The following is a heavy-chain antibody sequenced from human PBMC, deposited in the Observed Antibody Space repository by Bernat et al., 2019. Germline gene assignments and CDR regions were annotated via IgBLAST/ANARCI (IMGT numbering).Heavy chain of an antibody. CDR2: IYSGGST. CDR1: GFTVSSNY. V-gene: IGHV3-66*01. Sequence: EVQLVESGGGLVQPGGSLRLSCAASGFTVSSNYMSWVRQAPGKGLEWVSVIYSGGSTYYADSVKGRFTISRDNSKNTLHLQMNSLRAEDTAVYYCARDGRYCGGDCYWYYFDYWGQGTLVTVSS. CDR3: ARDGRYCGGDCYWYYFDY. D-gene: IGHD2-21*01. J-gene: IGHJ4*02.